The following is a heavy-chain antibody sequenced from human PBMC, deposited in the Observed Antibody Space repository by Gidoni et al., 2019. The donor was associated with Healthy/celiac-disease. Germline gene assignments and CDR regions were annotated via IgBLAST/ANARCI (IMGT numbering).Heavy chain of an antibody. V-gene: IGHV3-30*18. Sequence: QVQLVESGGGVVQPGRSLRLSCAASGFTFSSYGMHWVRQAPGKGLEWVAVISYDGSNKYYADSVKGRFTISRDNSKNTLYLQMNSLRAEDTAVYYCAKDEVGATKFDYWGQGTLVTVSS. J-gene: IGHJ4*02. D-gene: IGHD1-26*01. CDR1: GFTFSSYG. CDR3: AKDEVGATKFDY. CDR2: ISYDGSNK.